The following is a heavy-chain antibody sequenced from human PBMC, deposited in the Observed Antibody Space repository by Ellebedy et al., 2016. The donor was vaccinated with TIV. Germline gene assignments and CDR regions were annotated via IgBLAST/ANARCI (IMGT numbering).Heavy chain of an antibody. Sequence: AASVKVSCKTSGYTFTTYSITWVRQAPGQGLEWMGGIPISGTAKYAQKFQGRVTITADKSTSTAYMELSSLSSEDTAVYYCARFIKWELLRADAFDIWGQGTMVTVSS. V-gene: IGHV1-69*06. D-gene: IGHD1-26*01. CDR1: GYTFTTYS. J-gene: IGHJ3*02. CDR2: IPISGTA. CDR3: ARFIKWELLRADAFDI.